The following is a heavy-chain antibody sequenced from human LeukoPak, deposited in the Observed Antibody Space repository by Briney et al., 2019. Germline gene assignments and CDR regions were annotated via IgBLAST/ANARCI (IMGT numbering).Heavy chain of an antibody. J-gene: IGHJ6*02. Sequence: GGSLRLSCAASGFTFSSYAMSWVRQAPGRGLEWVSAISGSGGSTYYADSVKGRFTISRDNSKNTLYLQMNSLRAEDTAVYYCAKVLDVYRYCYYGMDVWGQGTTVTVSS. V-gene: IGHV3-23*01. CDR2: ISGSGGST. D-gene: IGHD3/OR15-3a*01. CDR3: AKVLDVYRYCYYGMDV. CDR1: GFTFSSYA.